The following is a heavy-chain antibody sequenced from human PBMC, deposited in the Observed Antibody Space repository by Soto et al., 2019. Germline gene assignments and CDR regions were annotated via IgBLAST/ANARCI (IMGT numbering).Heavy chain of an antibody. CDR1: GGSFSGYY. D-gene: IGHD6-13*01. Sequence: PSETLSLTCAVYGGSFSGYYWSWIRQPPGKGLEWIREINHSGSTNYNPSLKSRVTISVDTSKNQFSLKLSSVTAADTAVYYCARDRDSNIAAAGHDYWGQGTLVNVSS. CDR2: INHSGST. V-gene: IGHV4-34*01. CDR3: ARDRDSNIAAAGHDY. J-gene: IGHJ4*02.